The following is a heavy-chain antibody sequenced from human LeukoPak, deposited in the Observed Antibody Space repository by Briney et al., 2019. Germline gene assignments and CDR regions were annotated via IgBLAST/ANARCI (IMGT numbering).Heavy chain of an antibody. CDR1: GYTFTIYG. V-gene: IGHV1-18*01. D-gene: IGHD2-15*01. J-gene: IGHJ4*02. CDR2: ISAYGNT. CDR3: ARGIIGYYFDY. Sequence: ASVQVSCKTSGYTFTIYGISWVRQAPGQGLEWMGLISAYGNTNYAQNLQGRVTLTTDTSTITAYMELRSLRSDDTAEYYCARGIIGYYFDYWGGGTLVTVSS.